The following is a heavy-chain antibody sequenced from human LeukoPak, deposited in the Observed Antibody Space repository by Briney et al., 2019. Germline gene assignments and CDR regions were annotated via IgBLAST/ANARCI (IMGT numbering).Heavy chain of an antibody. CDR2: VNVDGST. CDR1: EFLFSNYW. J-gene: IGHJ2*01. Sequence: PGGSLRLSCAASEFLFSNYWMHWVRQAPGKGLVWVSRVNVDGSTYYADSVKGRFTVSRDNAENTLYLQVNSLGDEDTAVYYRARGAKGYWYFDLWGRGTLVTVSS. CDR3: ARGAKGYWYFDL. V-gene: IGHV3-74*01.